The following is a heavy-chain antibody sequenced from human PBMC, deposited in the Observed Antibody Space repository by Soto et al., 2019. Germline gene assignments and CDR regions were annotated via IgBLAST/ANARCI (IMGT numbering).Heavy chain of an antibody. J-gene: IGHJ4*02. D-gene: IGHD3-3*01. V-gene: IGHV3-23*01. Sequence: PGGSLRLSCAASGFTFSSHVMSWVRQAPGKGPEWVSSINSRGDNTYYAGSVRGRFTISRDNSKSTPYLQMNSLRAEDTAVYYCGNGLENQYNYDDWGQGTLVTAPQ. CDR3: GNGLENQYNYDD. CDR1: GFTFSSHV. CDR2: INSRGDNT.